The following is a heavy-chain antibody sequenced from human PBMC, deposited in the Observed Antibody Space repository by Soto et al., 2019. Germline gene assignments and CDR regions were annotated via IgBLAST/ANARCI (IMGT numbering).Heavy chain of an antibody. J-gene: IGHJ4*02. Sequence: ASVKVSCKASGYTFTSCYMHWVRQAPGQGLEWMGIINPSGGSTSYAQKFQGRVTITADESTSTAYMELRSLRSEDTAVYYCAAEGYGGTDYWGQGTLVTVSS. CDR1: GYTFTSCY. D-gene: IGHD5-12*01. CDR2: INPSGGST. V-gene: IGHV1-46*01. CDR3: AAEGYGGTDY.